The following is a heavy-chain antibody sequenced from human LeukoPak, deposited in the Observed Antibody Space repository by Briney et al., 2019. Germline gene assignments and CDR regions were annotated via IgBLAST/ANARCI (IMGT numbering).Heavy chain of an antibody. V-gene: IGHV3-64D*06. D-gene: IGHD4-23*01. J-gene: IGHJ4*02. CDR1: GFTFSTYA. CDR3: VKDAGGNFLFDF. Sequence: GGTLRLSCSASGFTFSTYAMHWVRQAPGKGLEFVSAISNAGGGTYHADSVKGRFIISRDNSKNTLFLQMSSLRGEDTAVYYCVKDAGGNFLFDFWGQGTLVTVSS. CDR2: ISNAGGGT.